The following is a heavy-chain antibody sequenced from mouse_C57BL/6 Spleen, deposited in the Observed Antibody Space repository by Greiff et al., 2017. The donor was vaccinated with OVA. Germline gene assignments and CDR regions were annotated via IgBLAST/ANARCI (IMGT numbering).Heavy chain of an antibody. D-gene: IGHD1-1*01. V-gene: IGHV14-4*01. CDR2: IDPENGDT. Sequence: EVQLVESGAELVRPGASVKLSCTASGFNIKDDYMHWVKQRPEQGLEWIGWIDPENGDTEYASKFQGKATITADTASNTAYLQLSSLTSEDTAVYYCTTRDYGGYFDYWGQGTTLTVSS. J-gene: IGHJ2*01. CDR3: TTRDYGGYFDY. CDR1: GFNIKDDY.